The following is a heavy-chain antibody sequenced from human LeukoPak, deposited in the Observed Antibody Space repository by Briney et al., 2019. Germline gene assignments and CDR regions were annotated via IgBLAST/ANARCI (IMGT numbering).Heavy chain of an antibody. V-gene: IGHV3-7*01. CDR2: IKEDGSEK. CDR1: GFSFSRYW. Sequence: GGSLRLSCAASGFSFSRYWMSWVRQAPGKGLEWVANIKEDGSEKYYVDSAKGRFTISRDNAKNSLYLQMNSLRAEDTAVYYCARGARGSLFRGQGTLVTVSS. D-gene: IGHD3-10*01. J-gene: IGHJ4*02. CDR3: ARGARGSLF.